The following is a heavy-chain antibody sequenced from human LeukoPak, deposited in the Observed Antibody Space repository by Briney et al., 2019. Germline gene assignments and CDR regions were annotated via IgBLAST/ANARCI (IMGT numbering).Heavy chain of an antibody. CDR3: AREGGGNFDWLFIYNWFDP. CDR1: GFTFSSYW. Sequence: PGGSLRLSCAASGFTFSSYWMSWVRQAPGKGLEWVANIKQDGSEKYYVDSVKGRFTISRVNAKNSLYLQMNSLRAEDTVVYYCAREGGGNFDWLFIYNWFDPWGQGTLVTVSS. J-gene: IGHJ5*02. D-gene: IGHD3-9*01. CDR2: IKQDGSEK. V-gene: IGHV3-7*01.